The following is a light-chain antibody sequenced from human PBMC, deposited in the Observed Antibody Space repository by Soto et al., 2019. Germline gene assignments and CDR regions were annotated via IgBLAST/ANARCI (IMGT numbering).Light chain of an antibody. CDR3: QQYNSYSQT. Sequence: DIQMTQSPSTLSASVGDRVSITCRASQSISSWLAWYQQKPGKAAKLLIYVASSLESGVPSRFSGSGSGTEFTLTISSLQPDDFATYYCQQYNSYSQTFGQGTKVEIK. J-gene: IGKJ1*01. CDR1: QSISSW. V-gene: IGKV1-5*01. CDR2: VAS.